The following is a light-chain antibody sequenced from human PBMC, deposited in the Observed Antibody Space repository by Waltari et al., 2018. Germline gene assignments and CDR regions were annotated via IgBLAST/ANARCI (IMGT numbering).Light chain of an antibody. Sequence: QSVLTQPPSVSGAPGQRVTISCTGSGSNIGAGYDVHWYQQLPRAAPKLLIYGSTSRPLGVPARFCGSTSGTSASLAIIGLQAEDEAEYYCQSYDTSLSVVFGGGTKLTVL. CDR1: GSNIGAGYD. CDR2: GST. V-gene: IGLV1-40*01. CDR3: QSYDTSLSVV. J-gene: IGLJ3*02.